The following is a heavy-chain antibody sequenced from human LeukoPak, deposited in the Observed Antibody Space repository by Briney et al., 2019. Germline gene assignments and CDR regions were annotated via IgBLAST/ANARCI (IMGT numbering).Heavy chain of an antibody. Sequence: SETLSLTCAVSGGSISSGGYSWSWIRQPPGKGLGWIGYIYHSGSTYYNPSLKSRVTISVDRSKNQFSLKLSSVTAADTAVYYCARAPVSTAAAGTGSYWFGPWGQGTLVTVSS. D-gene: IGHD6-13*01. CDR1: GGSISSGGYS. CDR3: ARAPVSTAAAGTGSYWFGP. CDR2: IYHSGST. J-gene: IGHJ5*02. V-gene: IGHV4-30-2*01.